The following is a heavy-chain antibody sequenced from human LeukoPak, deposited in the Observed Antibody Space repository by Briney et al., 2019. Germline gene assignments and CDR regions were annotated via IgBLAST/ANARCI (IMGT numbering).Heavy chain of an antibody. CDR3: ARDGPWKSDV. CDR1: GGSISSYY. J-gene: IGHJ4*02. D-gene: IGHD5-24*01. Sequence: PSETLSLTCTVSGGSISSYYWSWIRQPAGKGLEWIGSICSGGNTCYNPSLQSRVTISADSSKNHFFLQLTSATAADTAVYFCARDGPWKSDVWGRGTLVTVSS. V-gene: IGHV4-59*05. CDR2: ICSGGNT.